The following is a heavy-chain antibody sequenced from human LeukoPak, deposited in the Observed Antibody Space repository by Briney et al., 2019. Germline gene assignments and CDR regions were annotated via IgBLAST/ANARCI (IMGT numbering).Heavy chain of an antibody. Sequence: ASVKVSCKASGYTFTSYAFSWVRQAPGQGPEWMGWISAYNGNTNYAQKFQDRVTMTTDTSASTAYMELRSMRSDDTGVYYWARIFTDRRFDPWGQGTLVTVSS. J-gene: IGHJ5*02. CDR2: ISAYNGNT. D-gene: IGHD3-9*01. V-gene: IGHV1-18*01. CDR1: GYTFTSYA. CDR3: ARIFTDRRFDP.